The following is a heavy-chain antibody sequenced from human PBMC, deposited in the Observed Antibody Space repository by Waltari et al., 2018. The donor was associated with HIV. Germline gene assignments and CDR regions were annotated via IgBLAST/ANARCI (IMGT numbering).Heavy chain of an antibody. D-gene: IGHD1-1*01. CDR1: GFSFTSSW. Sequence: EVRLEESGGGLVQPGGSLRLSCAASGFSFTSSWMHWVRQVPGKRPELVSRSKTDGTYTNYADAVRGRFSNSRDNAKNTLYLQMNSLKVEDTAVYFCAVPRCNRANCHFASWGQGTLVTVSS. CDR3: AVPRCNRANCHFAS. CDR2: SKTDGTYT. J-gene: IGHJ4*02. V-gene: IGHV3-74*01.